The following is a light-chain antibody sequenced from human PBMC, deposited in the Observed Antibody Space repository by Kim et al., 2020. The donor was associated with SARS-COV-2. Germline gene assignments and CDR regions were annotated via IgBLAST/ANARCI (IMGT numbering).Light chain of an antibody. J-gene: IGLJ3*02. Sequence: NFMLTQPHSVSESPGKTVTISCTRSSGSIASNYVQWYQQRPGSAPTTVIYEANQRPSGVPDRFSGSIDSSSNSASLTISGLKTEDEADYYCQSYDSSNPHWVFGGGTQLTVL. V-gene: IGLV6-57*04. CDR3: QSYDSSNPHWV. CDR2: EAN. CDR1: SGSIASNY.